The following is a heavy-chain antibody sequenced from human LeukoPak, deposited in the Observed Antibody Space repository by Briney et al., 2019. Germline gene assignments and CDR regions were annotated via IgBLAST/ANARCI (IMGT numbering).Heavy chain of an antibody. CDR2: ISSSGSTI. V-gene: IGHV3-11*01. CDR1: GFTFSDYY. Sequence: GGSLRLSCAASGFTFSDYYMSWIRQAPGKGLEWVSYISSSGSTIYYADSVKGRFTISRDNAKNSLYLQMNSLRAEDTAVYYCARDIVVVPAAHPTLFDYWGQGTLVTASS. J-gene: IGHJ4*02. D-gene: IGHD2-2*01. CDR3: ARDIVVVPAAHPTLFDY.